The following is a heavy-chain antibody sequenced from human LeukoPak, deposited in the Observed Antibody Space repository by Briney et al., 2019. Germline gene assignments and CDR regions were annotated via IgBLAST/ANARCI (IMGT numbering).Heavy chain of an antibody. CDR1: GGCFSGYY. D-gene: IGHD2-21*02. CDR3: ARGESDSHYVY. Sequence: PSETLSLTCAVYGGCFSGYYWSWIRQPPGKGLEWIGYIYHSGSTHYNAPLKSRVTISVDTSKNQFSLKLSSVTAADTAVYYCARGESDSHYVYWGQGTPVTVSS. CDR2: IYHSGST. J-gene: IGHJ4*02. V-gene: IGHV4-59*01.